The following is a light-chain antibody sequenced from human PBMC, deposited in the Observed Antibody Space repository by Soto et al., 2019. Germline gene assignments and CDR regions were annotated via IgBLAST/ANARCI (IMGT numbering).Light chain of an antibody. CDR1: QNLLSSSNNRNY. Sequence: DIVMTQYPDSLAVSLGERATFNCTSSQNLLSSSNNRNYLAWYQQKPGQPPKLLIYWASTRESGVPDRFSGSGSGTDFTLTISSLQAEDVALFYCQQYYATPLTFGGGTKVEI. V-gene: IGKV4-1*01. CDR2: WAS. CDR3: QQYYATPLT. J-gene: IGKJ4*01.